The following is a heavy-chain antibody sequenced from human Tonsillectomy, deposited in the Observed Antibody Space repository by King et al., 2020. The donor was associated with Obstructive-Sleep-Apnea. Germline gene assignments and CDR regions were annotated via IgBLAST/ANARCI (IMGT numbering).Heavy chain of an antibody. D-gene: IGHD1-1*01. CDR3: ARVNWNDALWYYYYGMDV. V-gene: IGHV3-30*04. CDR2: ISYDGSNK. J-gene: IGHJ6*02. Sequence: VQLVESGGGVVQPGRSLRLSCAASGFTFSSYAMHWVRQAPGKGLEWVAVISYDGSNKYYADSVKGRFTISRDNSKNTLYLQMNSRSAEDTAVYYCARVNWNDALWYYYYGMDVWGQGTTVTVSS. CDR1: GFTFSSYA.